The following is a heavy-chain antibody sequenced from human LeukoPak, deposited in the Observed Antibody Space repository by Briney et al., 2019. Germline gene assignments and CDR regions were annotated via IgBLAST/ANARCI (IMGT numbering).Heavy chain of an antibody. CDR3: ARGGGYSRCWYILDY. CDR2: IGTAGDP. CDR1: GFTFISYD. J-gene: IGHJ4*02. Sequence: PGGSLRLSCAASGFTFISYDMYRVRQATGKGLEWVSAIGTAGDPYYPDSVKGRFTISRENAKNSLYLQMNILRAGDTAVYYCARGGGYSRCWYILDYWGAGSLVTVSS. V-gene: IGHV3-13*05. D-gene: IGHD6-13*01.